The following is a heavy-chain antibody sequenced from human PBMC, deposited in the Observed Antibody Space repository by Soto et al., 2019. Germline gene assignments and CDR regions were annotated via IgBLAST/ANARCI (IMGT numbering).Heavy chain of an antibody. CDR3: ARDRYDDVWGSYSSNWFDP. V-gene: IGHV3-30-3*01. CDR2: ISYDGSNK. CDR1: GFTFSRYA. D-gene: IGHD3-16*01. Sequence: QVQLVESGGGVVQPGRSLRLSCAASGFTFSRYAVHWVRQAPGKGLEWVAVISYDGSNKYYADSLKGRFTISRDNSKNTLDLQMSSLRAEDTAMYYCARDRYDDVWGSYSSNWFDPWGQGTLVTVSS. J-gene: IGHJ5*02.